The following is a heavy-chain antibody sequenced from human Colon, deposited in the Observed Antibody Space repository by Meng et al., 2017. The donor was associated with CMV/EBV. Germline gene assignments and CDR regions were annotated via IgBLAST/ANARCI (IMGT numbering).Heavy chain of an antibody. CDR2: ISFDGSDK. CDR3: ARERTDRVFDY. CDR1: GFTFNSYA. V-gene: IGHV3-30-3*01. J-gene: IGHJ4*02. Sequence: GGSLRLSCAASGFTFNSYAMSWVRQAPGKGLEWVVVISFDGSDKYYADSVKGRFTISRDNSKNTLSLQMNSLRTEDTAVYYCARERTDRVFDYWGQGTLVTVSS. D-gene: IGHD1/OR15-1a*01.